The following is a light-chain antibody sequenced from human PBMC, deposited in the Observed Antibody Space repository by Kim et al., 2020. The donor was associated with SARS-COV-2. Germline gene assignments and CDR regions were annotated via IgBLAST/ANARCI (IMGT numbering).Light chain of an antibody. CDR2: GVS. V-gene: IGKV3-20*01. CDR1: QKCARNS. J-gene: IGKJ2*01. Sequence: PGKRATLSCRASQKCARNSFAWYQQKPGQPPRLLIYGVSTRATDIPDRFSGSGSGTDFTLIINRLEPEDVAVYYCQQYGSSRGTFGQGTKLEI. CDR3: QQYGSSRGT.